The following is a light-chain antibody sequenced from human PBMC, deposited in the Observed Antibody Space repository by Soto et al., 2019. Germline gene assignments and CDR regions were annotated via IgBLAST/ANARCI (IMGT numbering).Light chain of an antibody. V-gene: IGKV1-6*02. Sequence: AIQMTQSPSSLSASVGDRLIITCRASEDIGSELGWYQHRPGTAPKLLIYGASRLESGVPSRFSASGSGTYFTLVINNMQPEDCATYYCLQDDDYPRTFDQGTKVEL. CDR3: LQDDDYPRT. CDR1: EDIGSE. CDR2: GAS. J-gene: IGKJ1*01.